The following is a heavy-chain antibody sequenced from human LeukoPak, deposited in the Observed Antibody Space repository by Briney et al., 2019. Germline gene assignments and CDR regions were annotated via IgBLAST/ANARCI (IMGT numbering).Heavy chain of an antibody. CDR3: AKGRYFDWSFDY. D-gene: IGHD3-9*01. CDR2: ISGSCGSK. Sequence: GGSLRLSCASSGFTFSSYAMSWGRQAPGKGLEWVSAISGSCGSKYYADSENDRTTISRDNSKNTLYLQMNRLRGEDTAVYYCAKGRYFDWSFDYWGQGTLVTVSS. CDR1: GFTFSSYA. J-gene: IGHJ4*02. V-gene: IGHV3-23*01.